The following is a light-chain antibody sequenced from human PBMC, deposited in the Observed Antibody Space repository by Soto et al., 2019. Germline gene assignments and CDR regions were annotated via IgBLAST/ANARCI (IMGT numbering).Light chain of an antibody. CDR2: EVN. Sequence: QAVVTQPASVSGSPGQSITISCTGTSSDVGDYNYVSWYQQHPGKAPKLMIYEVNNRPSGVSNRFSGSKSGNTASLTISGLQAEDEADYYCSSYTCSSTYVFGTGTKVTVL. V-gene: IGLV2-14*01. CDR1: SSDVGDYNY. J-gene: IGLJ1*01. CDR3: SSYTCSSTYV.